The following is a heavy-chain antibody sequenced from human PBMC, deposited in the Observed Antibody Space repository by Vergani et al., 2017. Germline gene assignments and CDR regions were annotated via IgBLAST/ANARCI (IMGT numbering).Heavy chain of an antibody. CDR2: IYWNDDK. D-gene: IGHD4-11*01. Sequence: QESGPGLVKPSETLSLTCTVSGGSISSSSYYWGWIRQPPGKGLEWLALIYWNDDKRYSPSLKSRLTITKDTSKNQVVLTMTNMDPVDTATYYCAHRGDGTTVTFDYWGQGTLVTVSS. J-gene: IGHJ4*02. CDR3: AHRGDGTTVTFDY. V-gene: IGHV2-5*01. CDR1: GGSISSSSYY.